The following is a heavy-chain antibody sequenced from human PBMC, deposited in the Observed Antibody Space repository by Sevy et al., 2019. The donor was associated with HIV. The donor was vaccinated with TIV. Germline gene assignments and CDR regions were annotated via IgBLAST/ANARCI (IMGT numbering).Heavy chain of an antibody. CDR2: INPNSGGT. CDR3: ARQMGYYDSSGYYPWFDY. Sequence: ASVKVSCKASGYTFTGYYMHWVRQAPGQGLEWMGRINPNSGGTNYAQKFQGRVTMTRDTSISTAYMELSRLRSDDTAVYYCARQMGYYDSSGYYPWFDYWGQRTLVTVSS. CDR1: GYTFTGYY. V-gene: IGHV1-2*06. D-gene: IGHD3-22*01. J-gene: IGHJ4*02.